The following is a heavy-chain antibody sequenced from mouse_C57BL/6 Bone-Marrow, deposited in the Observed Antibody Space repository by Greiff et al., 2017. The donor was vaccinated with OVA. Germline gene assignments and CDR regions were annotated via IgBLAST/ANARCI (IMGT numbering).Heavy chain of an antibody. J-gene: IGHJ1*03. Sequence: QVQLQQPGAELVKPGASVKMSCKASGYTFTSYWITWVKQRPGQGLEWIGDIYPGSGSTNSNEKFKSKATLTVDTSSSTAYMQLSSLTSEDSAVYYCAREGWTHWYFDVWGTGTTVTVSS. CDR2: IYPGSGST. V-gene: IGHV1-55*01. D-gene: IGHD1-1*02. CDR3: AREGWTHWYFDV. CDR1: GYTFTSYW.